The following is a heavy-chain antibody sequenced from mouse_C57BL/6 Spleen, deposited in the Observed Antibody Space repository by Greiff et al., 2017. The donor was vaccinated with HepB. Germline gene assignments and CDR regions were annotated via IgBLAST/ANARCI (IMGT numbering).Heavy chain of an antibody. CDR2: IYPGDGDT. CDR3: ASLANDYGSSPYWYFDV. V-gene: IGHV1-80*01. CDR1: GYAFSSYW. Sequence: QVQLQQSGAELVKPGASVKISCKASGYAFSSYWMNWVKQRPGKGLEWIGQIYPGDGDTNYNGKVKGKATLTADKSSSTAYMQLSSLTSEVSAVYFCASLANDYGSSPYWYFDVWGTGTTVTVSS. D-gene: IGHD1-1*01. J-gene: IGHJ1*03.